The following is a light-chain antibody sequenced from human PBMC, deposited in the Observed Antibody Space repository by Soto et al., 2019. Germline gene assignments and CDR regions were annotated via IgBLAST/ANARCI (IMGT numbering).Light chain of an antibody. CDR1: DSNIGSNH. Sequence: QSVLTQPPSASGTPGQRVTISCSGSDSNIGSNHVYWYQQVPGTAPKFLIDSQDQRPSGVPDRFSGSKSGTSASLAISGLRSEDEADYYCCCFAGSNTYIFGGGTKLPVL. V-gene: IGLV1-47*02. CDR2: SQD. CDR3: CCFAGSNTYI. J-gene: IGLJ2*01.